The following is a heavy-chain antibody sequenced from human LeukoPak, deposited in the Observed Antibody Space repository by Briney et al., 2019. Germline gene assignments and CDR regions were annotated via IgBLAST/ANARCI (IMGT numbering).Heavy chain of an antibody. CDR1: GGTFSSYA. Sequence: SVKVSCKASGGTFSSYAISWVRQAPGQGLEWMGGIIPIFGTANCAQKVQGRVTITADESTSTAYMELSSLRSEDTAVYYCARGEELLWFGDAFDIWGQGTMVTVSS. J-gene: IGHJ3*02. D-gene: IGHD3-10*01. CDR3: ARGEELLWFGDAFDI. V-gene: IGHV1-69*13. CDR2: IIPIFGTA.